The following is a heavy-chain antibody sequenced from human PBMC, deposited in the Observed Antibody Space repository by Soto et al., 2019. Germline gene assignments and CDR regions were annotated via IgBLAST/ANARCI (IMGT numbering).Heavy chain of an antibody. V-gene: IGHV4-30-4*01. D-gene: IGHD2-2*01. J-gene: IGHJ6*02. CDR1: GGSISSGDYY. Sequence: SETLSLTCTVSGGSISSGDYYWSWIRQPPGKGLEWIGYIYYSGSTYYNPSLKSRVTISVDTSKKKFSLKLSSVTAADTAVYYCARDRARSSNQVVGGMDVWGQGTTVTVSS. CDR3: ARDRARSSNQVVGGMDV. CDR2: IYYSGST.